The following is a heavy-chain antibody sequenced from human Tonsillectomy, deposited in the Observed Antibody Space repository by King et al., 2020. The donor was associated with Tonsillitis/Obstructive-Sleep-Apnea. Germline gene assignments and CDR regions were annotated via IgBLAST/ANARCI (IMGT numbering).Heavy chain of an antibody. CDR1: GVSISSSSYY. V-gene: IGHV4-39*01. CDR2: VYYSGST. D-gene: IGHD3-9*01. Sequence: QLQESGPGLLKPSETLSLTCTVSGVSISSSSYYWSGIRQPPGKGLEWIGSVYYSGSTYYTLSLNGRVTISVETSKNQLSLKLSSVTAADTAVYYCARLLRYFDWLKRSDFDYWGQGTLVTVSS. CDR3: ARLLRYFDWLKRSDFDY. J-gene: IGHJ4*02.